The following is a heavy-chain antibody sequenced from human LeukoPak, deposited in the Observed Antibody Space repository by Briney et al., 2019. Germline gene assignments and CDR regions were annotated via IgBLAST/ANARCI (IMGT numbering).Heavy chain of an antibody. CDR1: GGSISSGGYY. CDR3: ARQKHKPNWFDP. CDR2: IYYSGST. Sequence: SQTLSLTCTVSGGSISSGGYYWSWIRQHPGKGLEWIGSIYYSGSTYYNPSLKSRVTISVDTSKNQFSLKLSSVTAADTAVYYCARQKHKPNWFDPWGQGTLVTVSS. J-gene: IGHJ5*02. V-gene: IGHV4-39*01.